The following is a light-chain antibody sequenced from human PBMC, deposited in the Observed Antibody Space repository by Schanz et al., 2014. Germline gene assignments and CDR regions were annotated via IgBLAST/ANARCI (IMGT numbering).Light chain of an antibody. CDR1: SSDVGGYNF. V-gene: IGLV2-14*03. J-gene: IGLJ2*01. CDR3: SSYTVTSTLV. Sequence: QSALTQPASVSGSPGQSITISCTGTSSDVGGYNFVSWYQQHPGKAPKVIIYDVSNRPSGVSNRFSGSKSDVTASLTISGLQAEDEADYYCSSYTVTSTLVFGGGTKLIVL. CDR2: DVS.